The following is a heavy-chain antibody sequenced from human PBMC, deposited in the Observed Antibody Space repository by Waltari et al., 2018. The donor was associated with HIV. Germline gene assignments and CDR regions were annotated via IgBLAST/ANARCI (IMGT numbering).Heavy chain of an antibody. CDR3: ARAVAGSNHFDL. CDR2: TYYRSKWFN. J-gene: IGHJ2*01. D-gene: IGHD6-19*01. V-gene: IGHV6-1*01. Sequence: QVQLQQSGPGLVRPSQPLSLTCAIAGGSVLSNNVTWNWIRQSPSRGLQWLGRTYYRSKWFNDYAVSVKGRMTINPDTSKNQFSLQVKSVSREDAAVYYCARAVAGSNHFDLWGRGTLLTVSS. CDR1: GGSVLSNNVT.